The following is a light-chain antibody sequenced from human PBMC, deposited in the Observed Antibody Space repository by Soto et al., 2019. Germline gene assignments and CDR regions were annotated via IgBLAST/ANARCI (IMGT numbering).Light chain of an antibody. CDR3: QQYYTLPLT. Sequence: DIVVTQSPDSPAVSLGDRATINCKSSQSVLFTTNNKNFFAWYQQKPGQPPKLLAYWASTRASGVPDRFSASGSGTDFTLTISSLQAEDVAVYYCQQYYTLPLTFGGGTRVELK. J-gene: IGKJ4*02. CDR2: WAS. CDR1: QSVLFTTNNKNF. V-gene: IGKV4-1*01.